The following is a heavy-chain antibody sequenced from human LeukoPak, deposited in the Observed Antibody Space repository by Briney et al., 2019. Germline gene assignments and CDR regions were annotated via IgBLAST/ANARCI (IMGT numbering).Heavy chain of an antibody. J-gene: IGHJ3*02. V-gene: IGHV3-30-3*01. D-gene: IGHD5-24*01. CDR3: ARGSRDGYNYSAFDI. Sequence: GRSLRLSCAASGFTFSSYAMHWVRQAPGKGLEWVAVISYDGSNKYYADSVKGRFTISRDNSKNTLYLQMNSLRAEDTAVYYCARGSRDGYNYSAFDIWGQGTMVTVSS. CDR2: ISYDGSNK. CDR1: GFTFSSYA.